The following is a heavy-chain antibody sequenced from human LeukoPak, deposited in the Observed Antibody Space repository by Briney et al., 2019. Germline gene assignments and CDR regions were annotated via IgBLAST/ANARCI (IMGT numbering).Heavy chain of an antibody. CDR1: GFTFSSYA. Sequence: GGSLRLSYAASGFTFSSYAMSWVRQAPGKGLEWVSAISGSGGSTYYADSVKGRFTISRDNSKNTLYLQMNSLRAEDAAVYYCAKGLGSSGWYYYYYMDVWGKGTTVTVSS. V-gene: IGHV3-23*01. CDR3: AKGLGSSGWYYYYYMDV. CDR2: ISGSGGST. J-gene: IGHJ6*03. D-gene: IGHD6-19*01.